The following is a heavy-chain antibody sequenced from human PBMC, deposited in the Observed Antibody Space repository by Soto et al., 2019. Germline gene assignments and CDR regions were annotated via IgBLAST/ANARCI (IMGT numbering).Heavy chain of an antibody. CDR3: ARPRSGSYYYGMDV. Sequence: QVQRVQSGAEVKKPGASVKVSCKASGYTFTSYDINWVRQATGQGLEWMGWMNPNSGNTGYAQKFQGRVTMTRNTSIITAYMELSSLGSEDTAVYYCARPRSGSYYYGMDVWGQGTAVTVSS. CDR1: GYTFTSYD. CDR2: MNPNSGNT. D-gene: IGHD3-3*01. J-gene: IGHJ6*02. V-gene: IGHV1-8*01.